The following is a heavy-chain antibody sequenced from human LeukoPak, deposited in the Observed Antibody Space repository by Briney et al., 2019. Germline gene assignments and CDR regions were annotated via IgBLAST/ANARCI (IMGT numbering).Heavy chain of an antibody. CDR2: IHYSGGT. J-gene: IGHJ5*02. Sequence: PSETLSLTCTVSGGSISSYYWSWIRQPPGKGLEWIGCIHYSGGTNYSPSLKSRVTISVDTSKNQFSLELSSVTAADTAVYYCARDRRDGSGTYYNNWFDPWGQGTLVTVSS. CDR3: ARDRRDGSGTYYNNWFDP. D-gene: IGHD3-10*01. V-gene: IGHV4-59*01. CDR1: GGSISSYY.